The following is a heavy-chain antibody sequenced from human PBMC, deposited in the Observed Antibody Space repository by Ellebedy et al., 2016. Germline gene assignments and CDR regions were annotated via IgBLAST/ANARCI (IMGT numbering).Heavy chain of an antibody. Sequence: SETLSLXXAVSGGSISSSNWWSWVRLPPGKGLEWIGEIYHSGSTNYNPSLKSRVTISVDKSKNQFSLKLPSVTAADTAVYYCARRGAGDYEWGHYYHGMDVWGQGTTVTVSS. J-gene: IGHJ6*02. D-gene: IGHD4-17*01. CDR3: ARRGAGDYEWGHYYHGMDV. CDR2: IYHSGST. CDR1: GGSISSSNW. V-gene: IGHV4-4*02.